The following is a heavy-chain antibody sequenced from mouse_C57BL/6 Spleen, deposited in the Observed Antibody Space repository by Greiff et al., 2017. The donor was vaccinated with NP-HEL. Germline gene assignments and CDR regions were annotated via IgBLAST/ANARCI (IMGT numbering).Heavy chain of an antibody. Sequence: VQLKESGPVLVKPGASVKMSCKASGYTFTDYYMNWVKQSHGKSLEWIGVINPYNGGTSYNQKFKGKATLTVDKSSSTAYMELNSLTSEDSAVYYCARSRDYGNYYAMDYWGQGTSVTVSS. V-gene: IGHV1-19*01. CDR3: ARSRDYGNYYAMDY. D-gene: IGHD1-1*01. J-gene: IGHJ4*01. CDR1: GYTFTDYY. CDR2: INPYNGGT.